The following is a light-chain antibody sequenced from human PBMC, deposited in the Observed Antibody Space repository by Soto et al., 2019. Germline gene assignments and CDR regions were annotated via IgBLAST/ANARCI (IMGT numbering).Light chain of an antibody. J-gene: IGLJ1*01. CDR2: DVT. V-gene: IGLV2-14*01. CDR3: SSFTSNITYV. CDR1: SSDVGGYNS. Sequence: QSALTQPASVSGSPGQSITISCTGTSSDVGGYNSVSWYRQDPGKAPKLMIYDVTNRPSGVSNRFSGSKSGNTASLTISGLQAEDEADYYCSSFTSNITYVFVTGTKVTVL.